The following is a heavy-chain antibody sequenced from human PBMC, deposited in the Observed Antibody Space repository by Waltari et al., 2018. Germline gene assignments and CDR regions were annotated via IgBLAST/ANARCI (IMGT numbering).Heavy chain of an antibody. CDR3: ARARITMVRGVRSFGY. CDR2: INHRGST. V-gene: IGHV4-34*01. CDR1: GGSFSGYY. J-gene: IGHJ4*02. D-gene: IGHD3-10*01. Sequence: QVQLQQWGAGLLKPSETLSLTCAVYGGSFSGYYWSWIRQPPGKGLEWIGEINHRGSTNYNPSLKSRVTISVDTSKNQFSLKLSSVTAADTAVYYCARARITMVRGVRSFGYWGQGTLVTVSS.